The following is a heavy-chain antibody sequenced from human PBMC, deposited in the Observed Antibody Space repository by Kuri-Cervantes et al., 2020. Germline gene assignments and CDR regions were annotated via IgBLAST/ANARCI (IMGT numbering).Heavy chain of an antibody. V-gene: IGHV4-34*12. J-gene: IGHJ4*02. CDR3: ARSTRSSGLDN. Sequence: SETLSLTCAVYGGSFSGYYWSWIRQPPGKGLEWIGEIIHSGSTYYNPSLKSRVTISVDTSKNQFSLKLSSVTAADTAVYYCARSTRSSGLDNWGQGTLVTVSS. CDR2: IIHSGST. D-gene: IGHD6-19*01. CDR1: GGSFSGYY.